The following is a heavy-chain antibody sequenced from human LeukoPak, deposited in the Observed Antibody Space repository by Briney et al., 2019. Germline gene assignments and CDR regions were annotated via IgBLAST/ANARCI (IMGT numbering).Heavy chain of an antibody. CDR3: ARDGGFDCSSTSCPPGYYYYYMDV. Sequence: PGGSLRLSCAATGFTFSSYGMNGVRQAPGKGLAWVAVICYDGSNKYYADSVKGRLTISRDNSKSTLYLQMNSLRAEDTAVYYCARDGGFDCSSTSCPPGYYYYYMDVWGKGTTVTVSS. CDR1: GFTFSSYG. CDR2: ICYDGSNK. J-gene: IGHJ6*03. V-gene: IGHV3-33*01. D-gene: IGHD2-2*01.